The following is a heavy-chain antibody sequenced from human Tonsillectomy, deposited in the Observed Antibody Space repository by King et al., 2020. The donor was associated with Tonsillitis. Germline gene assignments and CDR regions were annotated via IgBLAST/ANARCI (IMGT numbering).Heavy chain of an antibody. Sequence: VQLVESGGGVVQPGRSLRLSCTASGFTFSRYGMHGVRQAPGKGLECVAVISYYGSNNYFTDSVKARFTISRDNSKNTLYLQMNSLRAEDTAVYFCAKDDEKKGAVASFFFDYWGQGTLVTVSS. CDR2: ISYYGSNN. J-gene: IGHJ4*02. V-gene: IGHV3-30*18. D-gene: IGHD6-19*01. CDR1: GFTFSRYG. CDR3: AKDDEKKGAVASFFFDY.